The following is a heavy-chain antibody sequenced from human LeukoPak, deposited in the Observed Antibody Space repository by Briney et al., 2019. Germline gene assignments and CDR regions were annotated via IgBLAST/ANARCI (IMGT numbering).Heavy chain of an antibody. D-gene: IGHD6-13*01. V-gene: IGHV3-9*01. CDR2: ISWNSGSI. Sequence: GGSLRLSCSASGFTFDDYAMHWVRQAPGKGLEWVSGISWNSGSIGYADSVKGRFTISRDNAKNSLYLQMNSLRAEDTAVYYCARVSSSSWFGTALYLDYWGQGTLVTVSS. CDR3: ARVSSSSWFGTALYLDY. J-gene: IGHJ4*02. CDR1: GFTFDDYA.